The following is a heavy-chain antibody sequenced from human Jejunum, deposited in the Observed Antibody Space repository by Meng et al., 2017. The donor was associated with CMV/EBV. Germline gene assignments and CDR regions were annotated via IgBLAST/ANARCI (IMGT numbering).Heavy chain of an antibody. D-gene: IGHD6-19*01. J-gene: IGHJ4*02. V-gene: IGHV4-31*03. CDR2: IYYSGST. CDR1: GGSVSSGGYY. CDR3: ARVSSGWDYFDY. Sequence: QVQLQGSGPGLLKPSKPLSLTVPVSGGSVSSGGYYWTWIRQHPGKGLEWFGHIYYSGSTFYNPSLKRRVIISIGTSKNQFSLNLRSVTAADTAVYYCARVSSGWDYFDYWGQGTLVTVSS.